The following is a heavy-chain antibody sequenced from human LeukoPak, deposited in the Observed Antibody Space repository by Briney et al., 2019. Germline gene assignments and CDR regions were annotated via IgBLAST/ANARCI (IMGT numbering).Heavy chain of an antibody. D-gene: IGHD5-18*01. V-gene: IGHV4-59*01. CDR2: IYYSGST. CDR1: GGSISSYY. J-gene: IGHJ4*02. CDR3: ARDSGYSYGEVDY. Sequence: SETLSLTCTVSGGSISSYYWSWIRQPPGKGLEWIGFIYYSGSTDYNPSLKSRVTISVDTSKNHFSLKLSSVTAADTAVYYCARDSGYSYGEVDYWGQGTLVTVSS.